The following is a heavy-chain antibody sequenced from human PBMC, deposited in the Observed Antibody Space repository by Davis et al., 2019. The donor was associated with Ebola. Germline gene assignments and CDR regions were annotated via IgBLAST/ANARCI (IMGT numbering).Heavy chain of an antibody. CDR2: ISYSGATI. CDR3: AREFYDSSGYYSPYFDY. D-gene: IGHD3-22*01. J-gene: IGHJ4*02. CDR1: GFTVSSNY. V-gene: IGHV3-11*04. Sequence: GGSLRLSCAASGFTVSSNYMTWIRQAPGKGLEWVAYISYSGATIYYADSVKGRFTISRDNSKNTLYLQMNSLRAEDTAVYYCAREFYDSSGYYSPYFDYWGQGTLVTVSS.